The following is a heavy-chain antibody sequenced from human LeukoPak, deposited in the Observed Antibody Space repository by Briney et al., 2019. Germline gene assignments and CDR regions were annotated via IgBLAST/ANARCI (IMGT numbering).Heavy chain of an antibody. J-gene: IGHJ6*03. V-gene: IGHV1-8*03. CDR3: ARESSSGWFHYYYYMDV. CDR1: GYTFTSYD. CDR2: MNPNSGNT. Sequence: GASVKVSCKASGYTFTSYDINWVRQATGQGLEWMGWMNPNSGNTGYAQKFQGRVTITRNTSISTAYMELSSLRSEDTAVYYCARESSSGWFHYYYYMDVWGKGTTVTVSS. D-gene: IGHD6-19*01.